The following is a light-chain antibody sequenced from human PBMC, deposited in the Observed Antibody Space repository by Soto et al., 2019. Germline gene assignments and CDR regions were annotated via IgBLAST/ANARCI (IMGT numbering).Light chain of an antibody. Sequence: EIVWTQSPGTLSFSPVERATLSCRASQSVRTYVAWYQQKAGQAPRLLIYDASNRATGIPARFSGSGSGTDFTLTISSLEPEDFAVYFCQQRINWRSNFGGGTKVDIK. CDR1: QSVRTY. CDR2: DAS. CDR3: QQRINWRSN. V-gene: IGKV3-11*01. J-gene: IGKJ4*01.